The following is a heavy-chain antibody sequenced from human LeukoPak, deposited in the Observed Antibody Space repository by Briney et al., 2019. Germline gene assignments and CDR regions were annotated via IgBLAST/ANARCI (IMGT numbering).Heavy chain of an antibody. Sequence: SVKVSCKASGGTFSSYAISWVRQAPGQGLEWMGRIIPIFGTANYAQKFQGRVTITTDESTSTAYMELKSLRSEDTAVYYCARDLLVRGVSTSSDYWGQGTLVTVSS. CDR3: ARDLLVRGVSTSSDY. J-gene: IGHJ4*02. CDR2: IIPIFGTA. CDR1: GGTFSSYA. V-gene: IGHV1-69*05. D-gene: IGHD3-10*01.